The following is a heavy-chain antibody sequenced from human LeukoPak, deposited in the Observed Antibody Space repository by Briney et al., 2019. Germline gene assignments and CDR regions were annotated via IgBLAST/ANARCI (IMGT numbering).Heavy chain of an antibody. CDR2: ISDSGTRT. CDR3: ASRDPCSGGTCYGLAH. V-gene: IGHV3-23*01. Sequence: GGSLRLSCAASGLTFSSYAMHWVRQAPGKGLEWVSGISDSGTRTYYADSVKGRFTISRDNSKNTLYLQMNSLRAEDTALYYCASRDPCSGGTCYGLAHWGQGTLVTVSS. CDR1: GLTFSSYA. J-gene: IGHJ4*02. D-gene: IGHD2-15*01.